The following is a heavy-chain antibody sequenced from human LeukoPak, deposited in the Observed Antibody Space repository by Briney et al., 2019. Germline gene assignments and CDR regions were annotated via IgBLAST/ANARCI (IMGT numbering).Heavy chain of an antibody. Sequence: GGSLRHSCVASAFTFSSYAIHWVRQAPGKGLEWVAVISYDGSNKYYADSVKGRFTISRGNSKNTVYLQMNSLRADDTAVYYCARDQMAAGGNLDPYFDYWGQGTLVTVSS. CDR2: ISYDGSNK. V-gene: IGHV3-30-3*01. CDR3: ARDQMAAGGNLDPYFDY. D-gene: IGHD6-13*01. CDR1: AFTFSSYA. J-gene: IGHJ4*02.